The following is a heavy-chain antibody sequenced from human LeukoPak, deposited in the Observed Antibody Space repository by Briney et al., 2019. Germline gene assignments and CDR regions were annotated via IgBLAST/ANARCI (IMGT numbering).Heavy chain of an antibody. Sequence: GGPLRLSCAASGFTFSSYSINWVRQAPGKGLEWVSSISSSSSYIYYADSVKGRFTISRDNAKNSLYLQMNSLRAEDRAVYYCARDSSSSTDDYWGQGTLVTVSS. CDR1: GFTFSSYS. J-gene: IGHJ4*02. CDR2: ISSSSSYI. D-gene: IGHD6-6*01. CDR3: ARDSSSSTDDY. V-gene: IGHV3-21*01.